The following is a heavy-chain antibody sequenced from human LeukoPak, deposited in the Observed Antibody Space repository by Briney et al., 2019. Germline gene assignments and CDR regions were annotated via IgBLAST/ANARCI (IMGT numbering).Heavy chain of an antibody. J-gene: IGHJ3*02. V-gene: IGHV3-30*02. CDR3: ATGRYCSSTSCLAFDI. D-gene: IGHD2-2*01. Sequence: GGSLRLSCAASGFTFSSYGMHWVRQAPGKGLEWVAFIRYDGSNKYYADSVKGRFTISRDNSKNTLYLQMNSLRAEDTAVYYCATGRYCSSTSCLAFDIWGQGTMVTVSS. CDR2: IRYDGSNK. CDR1: GFTFSSYG.